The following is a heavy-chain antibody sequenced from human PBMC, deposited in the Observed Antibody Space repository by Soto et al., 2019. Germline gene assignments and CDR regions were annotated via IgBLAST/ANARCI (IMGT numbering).Heavy chain of an antibody. J-gene: IGHJ4*02. D-gene: IGHD3-22*01. CDR3: ARAPDGSGSYYYFDT. V-gene: IGHV3-7*03. CDR2: INRDGSEK. Sequence: GGSLRLSCVASGFTFSNYWMSWVRQAPGKGLQWVANINRDGSEKYYVDSLKGRFTISRDNAENSLYLEMNTLRAEDTAVYYCARAPDGSGSYYYFDTWAQGTLVNVSS. CDR1: GFTFSNYW.